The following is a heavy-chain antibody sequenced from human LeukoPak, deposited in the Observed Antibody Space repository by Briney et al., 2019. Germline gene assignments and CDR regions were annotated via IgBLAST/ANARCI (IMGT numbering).Heavy chain of an antibody. CDR2: ISSSSSYI. D-gene: IGHD6-6*01. V-gene: IGHV3-21*01. J-gene: IGHJ4*02. Sequence: PGGSLRLSCAASGFTFSSYSMNWVRQAPGKGLEWVPSISSSSSYIYYADSVKGRFTISRDNAKNSLYPQMNSLRAEDTAVYHCARGIEYSSSSDYWGQGTLVTVSS. CDR1: GFTFSSYS. CDR3: ARGIEYSSSSDY.